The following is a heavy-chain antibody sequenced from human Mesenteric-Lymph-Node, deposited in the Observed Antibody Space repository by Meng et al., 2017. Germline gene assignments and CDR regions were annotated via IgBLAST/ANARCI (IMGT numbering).Heavy chain of an antibody. CDR1: GYTFTGYY. Sequence: ASVKVSCKASGYTFTGYYMHWVRQAPGQGLEWMGRINPNSGGTNYAQKFQGRVTMTRDTSISTAYMELSRLRSDDTAVYYCARARNPVYDYVWGSYRYRSDRPAYFDYWGQGTLVTVSS. CDR2: INPNSGGT. CDR3: ARARNPVYDYVWGSYRYRSDRPAYFDY. J-gene: IGHJ4*02. V-gene: IGHV1-2*06. D-gene: IGHD3-16*02.